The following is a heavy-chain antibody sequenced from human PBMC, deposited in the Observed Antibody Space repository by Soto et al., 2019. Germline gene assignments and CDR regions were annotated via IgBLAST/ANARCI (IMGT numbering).Heavy chain of an antibody. J-gene: IGHJ4*02. CDR2: ITDDGSKK. V-gene: IGHV3-30*18. CDR1: GFTFSTAG. CDR3: AKEWVYDSSGWSFAY. Sequence: QVQLVESGGGVVQPGRSLRLSCAASGFTFSTAGMHWVRQAPGNGLEWVAVITDDGSKKYYADLVKGRFTISRDNSKNTLYLQMNSLRAEDTAVYYCAKEWVYDSSGWSFAYWGQGTLVTVSS. D-gene: IGHD3-22*01.